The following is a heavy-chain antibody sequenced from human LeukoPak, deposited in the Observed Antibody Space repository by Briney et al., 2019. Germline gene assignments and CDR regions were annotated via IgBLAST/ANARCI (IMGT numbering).Heavy chain of an antibody. J-gene: IGHJ3*02. CDR2: INHSGST. CDR1: GGSFSGYS. D-gene: IGHD6-13*01. CDR3: ARDALMGIAAAGIPHDAFDI. Sequence: SETLSLTCAVYGGSFSGYSWSWIRQPPGKGLEWIGEINHSGSTNYNPSLKSRVTISADTSTNQFSLKLSSVTAADTAVYYCARDALMGIAAAGIPHDAFDIWGQGTMVTVSS. V-gene: IGHV4-34*01.